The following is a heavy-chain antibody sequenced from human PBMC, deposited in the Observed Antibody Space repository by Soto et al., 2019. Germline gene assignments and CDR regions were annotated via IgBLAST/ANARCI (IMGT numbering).Heavy chain of an antibody. J-gene: IGHJ6*02. V-gene: IGHV3-30-3*01. Sequence: PGWSLRLSCASAVFTFSTYAMDWVRQAPGKGLVWVALISYEGSEKYYADSVQGRFTVSRDNSKNTLYLQMNSLRPEDTAVYYCARPVEPFYYYGMDVWGQGTTVTVSS. CDR1: VFTFSTYA. CDR2: ISYEGSEK. CDR3: ARPVEPFYYYGMDV.